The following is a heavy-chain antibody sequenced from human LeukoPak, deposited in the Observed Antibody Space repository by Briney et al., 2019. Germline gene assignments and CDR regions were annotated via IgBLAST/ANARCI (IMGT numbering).Heavy chain of an antibody. CDR1: GFIFSGYW. D-gene: IGHD5-12*01. Sequence: GGSLRLSCAGSGFIFSGYWMHWVRQAPGKGLVWVSRIKTDGSTTYYADSVKGRFTISRDNSKNTMYLQMNSLRAEDTAVYYCAKDRPTWPIDYWGQGTLVTVSS. CDR2: IKTDGSTT. J-gene: IGHJ4*02. CDR3: AKDRPTWPIDY. V-gene: IGHV3-74*01.